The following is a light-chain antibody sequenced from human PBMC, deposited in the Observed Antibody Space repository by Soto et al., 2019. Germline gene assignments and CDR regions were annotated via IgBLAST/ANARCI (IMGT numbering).Light chain of an antibody. CDR3: CSYAGSSSYV. CDR1: SSDVGTYNL. Sequence: QSVLTQPASVSGSVGQSITISCTGTSSDVGTYNLVSWYLHHPGKAPKLLIFEDTRRPSGVSDRFSGSRSGNTASLTVSGLQAEDETYYYCCSYAGSSSYVFGTGTQLTVL. CDR2: EDT. J-gene: IGLJ1*01. V-gene: IGLV2-23*01.